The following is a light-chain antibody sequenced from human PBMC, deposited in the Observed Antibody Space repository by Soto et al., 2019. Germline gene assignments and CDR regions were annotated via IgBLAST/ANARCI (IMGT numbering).Light chain of an antibody. J-gene: IGKJ4*01. CDR1: QSVLHRSNNKNY. Sequence: DIVMTQSPDSLAVSLGERATINCKSSQSVLHRSNNKNYLAWYQQKPGQPPRLLVSWASTRESGVPDRFRGSGSGTGFTLTIAGPQADDVALSYYQPYYDSHVLSFSGGAKVELK. CDR3: QPYYDSHVLS. V-gene: IGKV4-1*01. CDR2: WAS.